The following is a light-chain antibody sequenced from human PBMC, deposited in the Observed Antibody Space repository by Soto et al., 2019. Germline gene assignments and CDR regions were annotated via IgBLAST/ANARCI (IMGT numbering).Light chain of an antibody. CDR3: QQYYSIPFT. CDR1: QSVLYNSNNKNH. V-gene: IGKV4-1*01. J-gene: IGKJ2*01. Sequence: DFVMTQAPDSLAVSLGERATINCKSSQSVLYNSNNKNHLGWFQQKPGHPPKLLIYGASFRPSGVPDRFSGSGFGTDFHFPISSLQAEDVAVYYCQQYYSIPFTFGQGTKLEI. CDR2: GAS.